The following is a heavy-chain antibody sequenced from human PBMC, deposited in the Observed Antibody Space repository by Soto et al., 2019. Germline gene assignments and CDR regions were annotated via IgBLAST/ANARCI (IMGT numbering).Heavy chain of an antibody. Sequence: ASVKVSCKASGYTFTSYGISWVRQAPGQGLEWMGWISAYNGNTNYAQKLQGRVTMTTDTSTSTAYMELRSLRSDDTAVYYCARVHCSGGSCYSYFDYWGQGTLVTVPS. V-gene: IGHV1-18*01. D-gene: IGHD2-15*01. CDR3: ARVHCSGGSCYSYFDY. CDR2: ISAYNGNT. J-gene: IGHJ4*02. CDR1: GYTFTSYG.